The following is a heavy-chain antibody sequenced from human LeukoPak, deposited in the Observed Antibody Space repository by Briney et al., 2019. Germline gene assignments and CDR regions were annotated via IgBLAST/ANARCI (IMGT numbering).Heavy chain of an antibody. Sequence: SVKVSCKASGGTFSSYAISWVRQAPGQGLEWMGRIIPIFGIANYAQKFQGRVTITADKSTSTAYTELSSLRSEDTAVYYCAIRYGSGTVGVLDPWGQGTLVTVSS. CDR3: AIRYGSGTVGVLDP. D-gene: IGHD3-10*01. CDR1: GGTFSSYA. J-gene: IGHJ5*02. V-gene: IGHV1-69*04. CDR2: IIPIFGIA.